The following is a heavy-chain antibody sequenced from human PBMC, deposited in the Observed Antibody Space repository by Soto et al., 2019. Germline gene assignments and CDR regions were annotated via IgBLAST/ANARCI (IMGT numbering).Heavy chain of an antibody. Sequence: EVQLVESGGDLVQPGGSLRLACAASGFSFPSYWMTWVRQAPGKGLEWVANIHMDGRETNYVDSVKGRFTISRDDTNLYLQMSGLRADDTAIYYCARDADYILGGYYDAYDLWGQGTMVTVSS. D-gene: IGHD3-22*01. J-gene: IGHJ3*01. CDR1: GFSFPSYW. CDR3: ARDADYILGGYYDAYDL. CDR2: IHMDGRET. V-gene: IGHV3-7*05.